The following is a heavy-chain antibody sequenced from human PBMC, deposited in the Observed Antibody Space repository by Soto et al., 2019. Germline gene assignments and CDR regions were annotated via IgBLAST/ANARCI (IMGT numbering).Heavy chain of an antibody. CDR1: GGSVSSGSYY. J-gene: IGHJ4*02. CDR2: IYYSGST. V-gene: IGHV4-61*01. Sequence: KPSETLSLTCTVSGGSVSSGSYYWSWIRQPPGKGLEWIGYIYYSGSTNYNPSLKSRVTISVDTSKNQFSLKLSSVTAADTAVYYCARGVGDTLGYWGQGTLVTVSS. D-gene: IGHD1-26*01. CDR3: ARGVGDTLGY.